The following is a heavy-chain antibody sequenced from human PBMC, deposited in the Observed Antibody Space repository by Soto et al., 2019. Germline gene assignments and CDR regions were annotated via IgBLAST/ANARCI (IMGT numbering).Heavy chain of an antibody. CDR3: ARDKSGYGLGMDV. D-gene: IGHD6-25*01. J-gene: IGHJ6*02. CDR2: IYYSGST. CDR1: GGSISSYY. V-gene: IGHV4-59*01. Sequence: SETLSLTCTVSGGSISSYYWSWIRQPPGKGLEWIGYIYYSGSTNYNPSLKSRVTISVDTSKNQFSLKLSSVTAADTAVYYCARDKSGYGLGMDVWGQGTTVNVSS.